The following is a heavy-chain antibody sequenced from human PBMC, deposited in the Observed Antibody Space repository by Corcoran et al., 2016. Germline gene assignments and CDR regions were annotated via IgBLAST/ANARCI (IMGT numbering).Heavy chain of an antibody. V-gene: IGHV4-39*07. CDR2: IYYSGST. Sequence: QLQLQESGPGLVKPSETLSLTCTVSGGSISSSSYYWGWIRQPPGKGLEWIGSIYYSGSTYYNPSLKRRVTISVDTSKNQFSLKLSSVTAADTAVYYCARTNDFWSGFGYWGQGTLVTVSS. D-gene: IGHD3-3*01. CDR3: ARTNDFWSGFGY. J-gene: IGHJ4*02. CDR1: GGSISSSSYY.